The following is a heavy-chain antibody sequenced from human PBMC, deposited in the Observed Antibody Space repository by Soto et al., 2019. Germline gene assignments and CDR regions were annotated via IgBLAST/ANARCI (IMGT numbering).Heavy chain of an antibody. CDR2: IYWDDDK. CDR1: GFSLSTTAVS. CDR3: SHVLGYCGGGTCYQSVNYMDV. D-gene: IGHD2-15*01. V-gene: IGHV2-5*02. J-gene: IGHJ6*03. Sequence: QITLKESGPTLVKPTQTLTLTCTFSGFSLSTTAVSVGWIRQPPGKALEWLALIYWDDDKRYSPSLKSRLTITKDTSKNQVVLTMTNMDPVDTATYYCSHVLGYCGGGTCYQSVNYMDVWGEGNTVTVYS.